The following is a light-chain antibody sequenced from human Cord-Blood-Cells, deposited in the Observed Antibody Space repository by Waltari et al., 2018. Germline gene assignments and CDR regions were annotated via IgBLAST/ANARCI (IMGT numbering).Light chain of an antibody. CDR1: SSDVGGYNY. CDR2: DVS. Sequence: QSALTQPASVSGSPGPSITISCTGTSSDVGGYNYVSWYQPHPGQAPKLMIYDVSNRPAGVSNRCAGSKSGNTASLTISGLQAEDEADYYCSSYTSSSTVVFGGGTKLTVL. CDR3: SSYTSSSTVV. V-gene: IGLV2-14*01. J-gene: IGLJ2*01.